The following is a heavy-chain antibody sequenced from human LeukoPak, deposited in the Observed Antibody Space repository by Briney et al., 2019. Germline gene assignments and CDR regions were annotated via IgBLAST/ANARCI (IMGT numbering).Heavy chain of an antibody. D-gene: IGHD3-9*01. J-gene: IGHJ5*02. CDR3: ARGKGTGVRYFDWFPPAGWGAFDP. CDR2: ISYDGNNK. Sequence: PGGSLRLSCAASGFTFSSFGMHWVRQAPGKGLQWVAVISYDGNNKYYGDSVKGRFTISRDNSKNTLYLQMNSLRAEDTAVYYCARGKGTGVRYFDWFPPAGWGAFDPWGQGTLVTVSS. V-gene: IGHV3-30*03. CDR1: GFTFSSFG.